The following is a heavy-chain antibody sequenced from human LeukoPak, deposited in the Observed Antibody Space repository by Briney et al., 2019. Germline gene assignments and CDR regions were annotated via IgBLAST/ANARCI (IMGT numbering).Heavy chain of an antibody. CDR1: GGTFSSYA. D-gene: IGHD2-15*01. CDR2: IIPIFGTA. CDR3: ARGYCSGGSCYGPFDY. J-gene: IGHJ4*02. Sequence: SVKVSCKASGGTFSSYAISWVRQAPGQGLEWMGGIIPIFGTANYAQRFQGRVTITADESTSTAYMELSSLRSEDTAVYYCARGYCSGGSCYGPFDYWGQGTLVTVPS. V-gene: IGHV1-69*13.